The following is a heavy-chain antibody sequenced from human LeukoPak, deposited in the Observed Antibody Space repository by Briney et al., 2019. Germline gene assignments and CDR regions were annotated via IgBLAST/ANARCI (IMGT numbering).Heavy chain of an antibody. J-gene: IGHJ6*03. Sequence: SQTLSLTCTVSGDSISSTYYYWGWIRQPPGQGLEWIGNIYYSGGTYYSSSLKRRVTISVDTSKNQFSLKLSSVTAADTAVYYCARMDILTGYPNYYYYYYMDVWGKGTTVTISS. D-gene: IGHD3-9*01. CDR3: ARMDILTGYPNYYYYYYMDV. CDR1: GDSISSTYYY. V-gene: IGHV4-39*07. CDR2: IYYSGGT.